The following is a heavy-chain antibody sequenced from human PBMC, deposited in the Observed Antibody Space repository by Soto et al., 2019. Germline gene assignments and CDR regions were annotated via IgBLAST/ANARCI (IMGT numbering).Heavy chain of an antibody. CDR3: ARGGGMTTWGMDV. J-gene: IGHJ6*02. CDR2: ISYDGSNK. CDR1: GFTFSSYA. V-gene: IGHV3-30-3*01. D-gene: IGHD4-17*01. Sequence: QVQLVESGGGVVQPGRSLRLPCAASGFTFSSYAMHWVRQAPGKGLEWVAVISYDGSNKYYADSVKGRFTISRDNSKNTLYLQMNSLRAEDTAVYYCARGGGMTTWGMDVWGQGTTVTVSS.